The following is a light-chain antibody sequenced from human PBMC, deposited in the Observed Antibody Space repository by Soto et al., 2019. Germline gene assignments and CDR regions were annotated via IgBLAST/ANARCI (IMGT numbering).Light chain of an antibody. CDR2: EVS. V-gene: IGLV2-8*01. Sequence: QSALTQPPSASGSHGQSVTISCTGTSSDVGGYNYVSWYQQHPGKAPKLMIYEVSKRPSGVPDRFSGSKSGNTASLTVSGLQAEDEADYYCSSYAGSNTHVVFGGGTKLTVL. J-gene: IGLJ2*01. CDR3: SSYAGSNTHVV. CDR1: SSDVGGYNY.